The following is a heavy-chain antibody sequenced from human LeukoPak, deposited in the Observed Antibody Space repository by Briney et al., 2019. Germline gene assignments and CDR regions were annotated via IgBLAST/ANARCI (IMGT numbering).Heavy chain of an antibody. CDR1: GYTFTGYY. V-gene: IGHV1-2*04. Sequence: ASVKVSCKASGYTFTGYYMHWVRQAPGQGLEWMGWINPNSGGTNYAQKFQGWVTMTRDTSTSTAYMELSRLRSDNTAVYYCARGHKYYYDSSGSDAFDIWGQGTMVTVSS. CDR2: INPNSGGT. D-gene: IGHD3-22*01. J-gene: IGHJ3*02. CDR3: ARGHKYYYDSSGSDAFDI.